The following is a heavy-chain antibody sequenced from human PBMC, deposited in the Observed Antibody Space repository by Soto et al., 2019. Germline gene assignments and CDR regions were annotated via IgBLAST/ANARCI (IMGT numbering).Heavy chain of an antibody. Sequence: RLSCAASGFTFSSYWMHWVRQAPGKGLVWVSRINSDGSSTSYADSVKGRFTISRDNAKNTLYLQMNSLRAEDTAVYYCARVLRRDSRSSYYYYGMDVWGQGTTVTVSS. J-gene: IGHJ6*02. CDR2: INSDGSST. D-gene: IGHD6-6*01. CDR3: ARVLRRDSRSSYYYYGMDV. CDR1: GFTFSSYW. V-gene: IGHV3-74*01.